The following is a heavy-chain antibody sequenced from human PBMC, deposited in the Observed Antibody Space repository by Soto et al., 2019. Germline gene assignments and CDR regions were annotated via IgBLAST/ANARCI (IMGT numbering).Heavy chain of an antibody. CDR3: ARGCGSSTSCHYYYYGMDV. J-gene: IGHJ6*02. Sequence: ASVKVSCKASGYTFTTYGIIWVRQAPGQGLEWMGWISAYNGNTNYAQKLQGRVTMTTDTSTSTAYMELRSLRSDDTAVYYCARGCGSSTSCHYYYYGMDVWGQGTTVTVSS. CDR1: GYTFTTYG. V-gene: IGHV1-18*01. CDR2: ISAYNGNT. D-gene: IGHD2-2*01.